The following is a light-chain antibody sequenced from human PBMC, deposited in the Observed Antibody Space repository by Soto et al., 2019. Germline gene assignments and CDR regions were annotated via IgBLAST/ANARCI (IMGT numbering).Light chain of an antibody. Sequence: SVLTQPASVSGSPGQSITISCTGTSSDVGGYNYVSWYQHHPGKAPKLILFGVSDRPSGVSLRFSGSKSGNTASLTISGLQAEDAAEYYCCSYTSFSTVVFGGGTKVTVL. CDR1: SSDVGGYNY. V-gene: IGLV2-14*01. CDR3: CSYTSFSTVV. J-gene: IGLJ2*01. CDR2: GVS.